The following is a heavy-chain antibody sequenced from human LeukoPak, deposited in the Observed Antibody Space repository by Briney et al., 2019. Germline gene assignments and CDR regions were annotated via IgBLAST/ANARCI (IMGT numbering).Heavy chain of an antibody. V-gene: IGHV3-7*01. Sequence: GGSLRLSCAASGFTFSGYWMSWVRQAPGKGLEWVANINQDGSIIHYVDSAKGRFTISRDNAKNSLYLQMNYLRAEDSALYYCATSDDSSGSDWGQGTLVTVSS. CDR2: INQDGSII. D-gene: IGHD3-22*01. CDR3: ATSDDSSGSD. J-gene: IGHJ4*02. CDR1: GFTFSGYW.